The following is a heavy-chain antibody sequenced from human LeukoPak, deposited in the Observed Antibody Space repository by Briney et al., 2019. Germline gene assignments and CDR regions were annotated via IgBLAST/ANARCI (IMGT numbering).Heavy chain of an antibody. D-gene: IGHD6-13*01. J-gene: IGHJ4*02. CDR3: AKDATPMNSIWYHFDS. CDR1: GFTFNIYG. Sequence: AGGSLRLSCAASGFTFNIYGMSWVRQAPATGLEWVSSVGGGNDIHYADSVKGRFTGFRDDAKSTVYLQMNSLRAEDTAIYFCAKDATPMNSIWYHFDSWGQGTLVTVSS. CDR2: VGGGNDI. V-gene: IGHV3-23*01.